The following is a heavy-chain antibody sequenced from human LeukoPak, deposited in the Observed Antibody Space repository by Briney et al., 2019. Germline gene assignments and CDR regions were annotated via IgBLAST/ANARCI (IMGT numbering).Heavy chain of an antibody. J-gene: IGHJ4*02. CDR1: GGSFSGYY. CDR3: ARAPPVAYGSGSYPDY. V-gene: IGHV4-34*01. CDR2: INHSGST. Sequence: SETLSLTCAVYGGSFSGYYWSWIRQPPGKGLEWTGEINHSGSTNYNPSLKSRVTISVDTSKNQFSLKLSSVTAADTAVYYCARAPPVAYGSGSYPDYWGQGTLVTVSS. D-gene: IGHD3-10*01.